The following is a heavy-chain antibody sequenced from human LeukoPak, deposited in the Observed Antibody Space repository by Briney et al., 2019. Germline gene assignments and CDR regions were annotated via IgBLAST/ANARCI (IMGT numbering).Heavy chain of an antibody. Sequence: GGSLRLSCAASGFPFSNYWMHWVRQAPGKGLVWVSRINSDGKTTNYADSVKGRFTISRDNAKNTLYLQMNSLRAEDTAVYYCTRDITLTRGGRSDYWGQGTLVTVSA. CDR3: TRDITLTRGGRSDY. CDR2: INSDGKTT. V-gene: IGHV3-74*01. CDR1: GFPFSNYW. D-gene: IGHD3-10*01. J-gene: IGHJ4*02.